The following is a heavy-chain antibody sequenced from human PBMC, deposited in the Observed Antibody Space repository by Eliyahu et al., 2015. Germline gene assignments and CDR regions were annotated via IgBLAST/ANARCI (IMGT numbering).Heavy chain of an antibody. J-gene: IGHJ6*02. CDR3: AKGGPGSYFVLRNGLDV. CDR2: IPYDGSQK. CDR1: GFTFXDXG. D-gene: IGHD2-15*01. Sequence: VQLLESGGGVVQPGRSLKLSCAGSGFTFXDXGIHWVRQAPGKGLEGVALIPYDGSQKYYAESVKGRFTISRDNSKNMLYLQMNSLRVEDTAVYYCAKGGPGSYFVLRNGLDVWGQGTTVTVSS. V-gene: IGHV3-30*18.